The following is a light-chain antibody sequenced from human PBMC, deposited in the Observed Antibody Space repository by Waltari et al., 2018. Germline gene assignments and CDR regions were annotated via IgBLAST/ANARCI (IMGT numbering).Light chain of an antibody. V-gene: IGLV2-8*01. CDR1: SSDVGSYNY. CDR2: AVS. CDR3: SSYAGSNSVV. Sequence: QSALTQPCPASASPGQTVTIPSTGTSSDVGSYNYGPWYQQNPGKAPKLMIYAVSKRPSGFPDRFSGSKSGNTASLTVSVLQADDEADYYCSSYAGSNSVVFGGGTKLTVL. J-gene: IGLJ2*01.